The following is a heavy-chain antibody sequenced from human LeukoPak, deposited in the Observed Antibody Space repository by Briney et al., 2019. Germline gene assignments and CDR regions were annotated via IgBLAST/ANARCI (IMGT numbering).Heavy chain of an antibody. D-gene: IGHD3-3*01. CDR3: ARDLLYYDFWSGYYSGLDY. CDR1: GFTFSSYS. CDR2: ISSSSSYI. Sequence: GGSLRLSCAASGFTFSSYSMNWVRQAPGKGLEWVSSISSSSSYIYYADSVKGRFTISRDNAKNSLYLQMNSLRAEDTAVYYCARDLLYYDFWSGYYSGLDYWGQGTLVTVSS. J-gene: IGHJ4*02. V-gene: IGHV3-21*01.